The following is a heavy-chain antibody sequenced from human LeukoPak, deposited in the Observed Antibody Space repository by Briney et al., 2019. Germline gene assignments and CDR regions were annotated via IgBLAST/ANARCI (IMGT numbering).Heavy chain of an antibody. CDR2: IYHSGST. D-gene: IGHD2-2*01. CDR1: GGTISSYY. V-gene: IGHV4-59*01. Sequence: SEALSLNCTVSGGTISSYYWSWIRQPPGKGLEWIGYIYHSGSTNYNPSLKSRVTISVDTSKNQFSLKLSSVTAADTAVYYRARISRAFDIWGQGTMVTVSA. J-gene: IGHJ3*02. CDR3: ARISRAFDI.